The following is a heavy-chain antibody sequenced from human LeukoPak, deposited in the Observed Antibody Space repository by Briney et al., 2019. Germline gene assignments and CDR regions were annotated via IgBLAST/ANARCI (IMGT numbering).Heavy chain of an antibody. V-gene: IGHV3-30*18. CDR3: AKDFRVRYFDWLFKAGYYYYYGMDV. D-gene: IGHD3-9*01. Sequence: GRSLRPSCAASGFTFSSYGMHWFRQAPGKGLEWVAVISYDGSNKYYADSVKGRFTISRDNSKNTLYLQMNSLRAEDTAVYYCAKDFRVRYFDWLFKAGYYYYYGMDVWGQGTTVTVSS. CDR1: GFTFSSYG. CDR2: ISYDGSNK. J-gene: IGHJ6*02.